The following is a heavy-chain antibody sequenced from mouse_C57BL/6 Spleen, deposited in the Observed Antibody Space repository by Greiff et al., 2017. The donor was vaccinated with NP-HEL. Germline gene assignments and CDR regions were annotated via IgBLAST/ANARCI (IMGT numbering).Heavy chain of an antibody. CDR3: ARYYYSNFWYFDV. V-gene: IGHV1-50*01. CDR2: IDPSDSYT. Sequence: QVQLQQPGAELVKPGASVKLSCKASGYTFTSYWMQWVKQRPGQGLEWIGEIDPSDSYTNYNQKFKGKATLTVDTSSSTAYMQLSSLTSEDSAVYYCARYYYSNFWYFDVWGTGTTVTVSS. D-gene: IGHD2-5*01. J-gene: IGHJ1*03. CDR1: GYTFTSYW.